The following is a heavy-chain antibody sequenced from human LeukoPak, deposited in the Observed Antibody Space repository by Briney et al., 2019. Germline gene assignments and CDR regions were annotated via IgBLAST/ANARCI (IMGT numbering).Heavy chain of an antibody. CDR3: VSQEVVPH. CDR2: VKEDGTTK. CDR1: GFSFITYW. J-gene: IGHJ4*02. D-gene: IGHD2-15*01. V-gene: IGHV3-7*01. Sequence: PGGSLRLSCAASGFSFITYWLGWLRQAPGQGLEWGANVKEDGTTKQYVVSVKGRFTISTDNAKNSLYLQMDSLRAEDTAVYYCVSQEVVPHWGQGTLVSVSS.